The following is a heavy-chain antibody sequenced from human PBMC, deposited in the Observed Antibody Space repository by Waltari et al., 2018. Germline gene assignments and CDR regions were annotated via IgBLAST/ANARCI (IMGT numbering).Heavy chain of an antibody. Sequence: QVQLVQSGAEVKKPGASVKVSCKASGYTFTSYAMHWVRQAPGQRLEWMGWINAGNGNTKYAQKFQGRVTITRDKSASTAYMELSSLRSEDTAVYYCARTEPYNWNYRWFDPWGQGTLVTVSS. CDR2: INAGNGNT. V-gene: IGHV1-3*01. D-gene: IGHD1-7*01. CDR1: GYTFTSYA. CDR3: ARTEPYNWNYRWFDP. J-gene: IGHJ5*02.